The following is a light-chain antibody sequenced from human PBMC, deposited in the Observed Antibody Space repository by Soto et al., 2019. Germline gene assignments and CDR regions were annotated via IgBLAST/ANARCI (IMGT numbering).Light chain of an antibody. CDR2: GAS. CDR3: QHYNNWPLT. CDR1: QTVHTN. J-gene: IGKJ4*01. V-gene: IGKV3-15*01. Sequence: ETVMTQSPATLSVSPGDRVTLSCRASQTVHTNLAWFQQKPGQAPKLLIYGASTRDTGVPARFTGSGSGTEFTLTISSLQSEDFAVYYCQHYNNWPLTFGGGTKVDI.